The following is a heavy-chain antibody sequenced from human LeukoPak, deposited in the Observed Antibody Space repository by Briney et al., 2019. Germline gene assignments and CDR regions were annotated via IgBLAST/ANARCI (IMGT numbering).Heavy chain of an antibody. J-gene: IGHJ6*03. D-gene: IGHD2-2*02. CDR1: GYTFTGYY. CDR3: ARGPPIVVVPAAIAQHYYYYYMDV. V-gene: IGHV1-2*02. CDR2: INPNSGGT. Sequence: ASVKVPCKASGYTFTGYYMHWVRQAPGQGLEWMGWINPNSGGTNYAQKFQGRVTMTRDTSISTAYMELSRLRSDDTAVYYCARGPPIVVVPAAIAQHYYYYYMDVWGKGTTVTVSS.